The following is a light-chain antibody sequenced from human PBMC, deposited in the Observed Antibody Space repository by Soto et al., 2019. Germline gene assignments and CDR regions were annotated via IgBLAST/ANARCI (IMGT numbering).Light chain of an antibody. CDR3: QQYGSSPXT. Sequence: VLTQSPGTLSLSPGERATLSCRASQSVSSSYLAWYQQKPGQAPRLLIYGASSRATGIPDRFSGSGSGTDFTLTISRLEPEDFAVYYCQQYGSSPXTFGQGTKVDIK. CDR2: GAS. V-gene: IGKV3-20*01. CDR1: QSVSSSY. J-gene: IGKJ1*01.